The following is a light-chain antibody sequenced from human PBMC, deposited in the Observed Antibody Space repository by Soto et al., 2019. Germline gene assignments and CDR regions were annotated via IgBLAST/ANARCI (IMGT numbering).Light chain of an antibody. CDR1: QDIRHY. J-gene: IGKJ1*01. CDR2: GAS. CDR3: QQYDIYRT. Sequence: DIQVTQSPYSVSASVGERVTITCRASQDIRHYLAWYKQKPGKAPKLLIYGASSLQSGVPSRFSGSGSGTEFTLTIANLQPDDFATYYCQQYDIYRTFGPGTKVDIK. V-gene: IGKV1-16*01.